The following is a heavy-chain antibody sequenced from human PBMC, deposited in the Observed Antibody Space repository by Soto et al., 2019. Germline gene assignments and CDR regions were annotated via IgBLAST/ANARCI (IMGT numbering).Heavy chain of an antibody. CDR1: GFTFSSYG. J-gene: IGHJ4*02. Sequence: SLRLSCAASGFTFSSYGMNWVRQAPGKGLEWVAVVSYDEITKYYADSVKGRFTISRDNSKNTVYLQMNSLRPEDTAVYYCAKPLGLLRRAMAQGSDYWGQGTLVTVSS. CDR3: AKPLGLLRRAMAQGSDY. CDR2: VSYDEITK. V-gene: IGHV3-30*18. D-gene: IGHD5-18*01.